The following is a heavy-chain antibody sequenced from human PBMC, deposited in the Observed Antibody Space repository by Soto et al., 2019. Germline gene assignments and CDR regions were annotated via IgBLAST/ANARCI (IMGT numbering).Heavy chain of an antibody. CDR2: ISGSCGST. CDR1: GFTFSSYA. J-gene: IGHJ3*02. D-gene: IGHD3-9*01. Sequence: EVQLLESGGGLVQPGGSLRLSCAASGFTFSSYAMSWVRQAPGKGLEWVLAISGSCGSTYYAHSVKGRFTISRDNSKNTLVLKMNSMRALDTVVYYCAKLLVLFGGSEDAFDIWGQGIMVMVSS. CDR3: AKLLVLFGGSEDAFDI. V-gene: IGHV3-23*01.